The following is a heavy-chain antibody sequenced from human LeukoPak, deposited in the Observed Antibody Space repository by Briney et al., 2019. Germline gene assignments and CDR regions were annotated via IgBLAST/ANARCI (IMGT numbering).Heavy chain of an antibody. Sequence: SVKVSCKASGGTFSSYAISWVRQAPGQGLEWMGGIIPIFGTANYAQKFQGRVTITADKSTSTAYMELSSLRSEDTAVYYCARSARQRSIVVVGAATGYWFDPWGQGTLVTVSS. CDR2: IIPIFGTA. CDR3: ARSARQRSIVVVGAATGYWFDP. V-gene: IGHV1-69*06. D-gene: IGHD2-15*01. J-gene: IGHJ5*02. CDR1: GGTFSSYA.